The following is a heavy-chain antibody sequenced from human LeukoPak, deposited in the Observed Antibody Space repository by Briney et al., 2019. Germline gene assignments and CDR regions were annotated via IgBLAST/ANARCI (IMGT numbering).Heavy chain of an antibody. CDR2: INHSGST. Sequence: SETLSLTCAVYGGSFSGYYWSWIRQPPGKGLEWIGEINHSGSTNYNPSLKSRVTISVDTSKNQFSLKLSSVTAADTAVYYCAGGVDEIIMVAWGQGTLVTVSS. J-gene: IGHJ5*02. V-gene: IGHV4-34*01. CDR3: AGGVDEIIMVA. CDR1: GGSFSGYY. D-gene: IGHD2-8*01.